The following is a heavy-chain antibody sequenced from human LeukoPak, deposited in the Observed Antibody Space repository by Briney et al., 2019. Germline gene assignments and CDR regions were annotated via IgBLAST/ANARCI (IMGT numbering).Heavy chain of an antibody. Sequence: ASETLSLTCTVSGGSMSSNYWSWIGQPPGKGLEWIGYIYYSGSTNYNPSLKSRVTTSVDTSKNQFSLKLSSVTAADTAVYYCARTRQDIVVVPAAITLRSYYYYMDVWGKGTTVTVSS. CDR2: IYYSGST. CDR1: GGSMSSNY. V-gene: IGHV4-59*01. CDR3: ARTRQDIVVVPAAITLRSYYYYMDV. J-gene: IGHJ6*03. D-gene: IGHD2-2*01.